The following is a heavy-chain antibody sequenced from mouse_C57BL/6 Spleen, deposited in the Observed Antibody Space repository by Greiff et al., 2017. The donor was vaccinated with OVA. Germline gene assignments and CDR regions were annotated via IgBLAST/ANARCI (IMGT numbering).Heavy chain of an antibody. V-gene: IGHV5-17*01. CDR1: GFTFSDYG. CDR3: ARLYSFDY. Sequence: EVKLEESGGGLVKPGGSLKLSCAASGFTFSDYGMHWVRQAPEKGLEWVAYISSGSSTIYYADTVKGRFTISRDNAKNTLFLQMTSLRSEDTAMYYCARLYSFDYWGQGTTLTVSS. D-gene: IGHD2-1*01. CDR2: ISSGSSTI. J-gene: IGHJ2*01.